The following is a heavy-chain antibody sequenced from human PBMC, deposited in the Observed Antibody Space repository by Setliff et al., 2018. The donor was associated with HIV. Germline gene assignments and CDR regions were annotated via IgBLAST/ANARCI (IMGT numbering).Heavy chain of an antibody. CDR1: RGPFSGYF. J-gene: IGHJ4*02. CDR2: INFSGTT. Sequence: SETLSLTCGVFRGPFSGYFWSWIRQSPGRGLEWIGEINFSGTTNYNPSLKSQVTISIDTSKEWFSLNLTSVTAADTATYYCVRGGGEHYSLFSGYYTPWGDFWGQGTLVTAPQ. D-gene: IGHD3-3*01. CDR3: VRGGGEHYSLFSGYYTPWGDF. V-gene: IGHV4-34*01.